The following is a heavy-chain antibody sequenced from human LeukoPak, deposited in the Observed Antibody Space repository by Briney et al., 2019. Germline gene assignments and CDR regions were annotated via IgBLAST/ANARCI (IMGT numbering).Heavy chain of an antibody. Sequence: GESLRISCKCSVFDFTSYGIAGLRQMPGKGLEGMGNIYRGGSNGRYSPSFQGQVTTSAEKSITTVYLQWSSMKASDTAMYYCARHFHSAWFGFWGQGSLVTVSS. J-gene: IGHJ4*02. V-gene: IGHV5-51*01. CDR1: VFDFTSYG. CDR3: ARHFHSAWFGF. CDR2: IYRGGSNG. D-gene: IGHD5-18*01.